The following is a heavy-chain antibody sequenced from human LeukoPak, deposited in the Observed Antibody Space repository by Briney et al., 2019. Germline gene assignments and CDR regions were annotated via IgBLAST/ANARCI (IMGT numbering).Heavy chain of an antibody. CDR3: ARHEEGSGAARYYFDY. V-gene: IGHV4-38-2*01. CDR2: IYHSGST. CDR1: GYSISSGYY. J-gene: IGHJ4*02. D-gene: IGHD6-13*01. Sequence: PSETLSLTCAVSGYSISSGYYWGWIRQPPGKGLEWIGSIYHSGSTYYNPSLKSRVTISVDTSKNQFSLELSSVTAADTAVYHCARHEEGSGAARYYFDYWGQGTLVTVSS.